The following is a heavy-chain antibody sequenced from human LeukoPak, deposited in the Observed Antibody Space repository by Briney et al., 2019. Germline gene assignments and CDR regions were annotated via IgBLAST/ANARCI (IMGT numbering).Heavy chain of an antibody. CDR3: ARTPAGYFDY. Sequence: GGSLRLSCAASGFTVSSNYMSWVRQAPGKGLEGVSVIYSGGSTYYADAVKGRFTISRDNSKITRYLQMNRLTAEGTAVYYCARTPAGYFDYWGQGTLVAVSS. J-gene: IGHJ4*02. V-gene: IGHV3-53*01. D-gene: IGHD2-15*01. CDR2: IYSGGST. CDR1: GFTVSSNY.